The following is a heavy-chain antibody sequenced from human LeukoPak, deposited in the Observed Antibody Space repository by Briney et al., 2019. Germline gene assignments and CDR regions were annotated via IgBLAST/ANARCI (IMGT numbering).Heavy chain of an antibody. V-gene: IGHV3-48*01. CDR1: GFAFSGYS. CDR2: ISSGSSTI. D-gene: IGHD2-8*02. J-gene: IGHJ4*02. CDR3: ARSRTGNYFDY. Sequence: GGSLRLSCTASGFAFSGYSMNWVRQAPGKGLEWVSYISSGSSTIFYADSVKGRFTISRDNAKSPLFLRMNSLRAEDTAVYYCARSRTGNYFDYWGQGTLVTVSS.